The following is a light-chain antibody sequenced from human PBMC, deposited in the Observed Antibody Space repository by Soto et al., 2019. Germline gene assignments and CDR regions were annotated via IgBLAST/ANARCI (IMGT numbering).Light chain of an antibody. CDR1: QGISSY. V-gene: IGKV1-8*01. CDR2: AAS. CDR3: QQYYSYPF. Sequence: AIRMTQSLSSLSASTGDRVTITCRASQGISSYLAWYQQKPGKAPKLLIYAASTLQSGVPSRFSGSGSGTDFTLTISCLQSEDFATYYCQQYYSYPFFGPGTKVDIK. J-gene: IGKJ3*01.